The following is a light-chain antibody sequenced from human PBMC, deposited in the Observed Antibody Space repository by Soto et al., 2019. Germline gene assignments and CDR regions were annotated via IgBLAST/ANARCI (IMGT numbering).Light chain of an antibody. J-gene: IGLJ1*01. CDR2: DVS. Sequence: QYALTQPPSVSGSPGQSVTISCTGTSSDVGSYNRVSWYQQPPGTAPKLMIYDVSNRPSGVPDRFSGSKSGNTASLTISGLQAEDEADYYCSSYTSSNTYVFGTGTKVTVL. CDR3: SSYTSSNTYV. V-gene: IGLV2-18*02. CDR1: SSDVGSYNR.